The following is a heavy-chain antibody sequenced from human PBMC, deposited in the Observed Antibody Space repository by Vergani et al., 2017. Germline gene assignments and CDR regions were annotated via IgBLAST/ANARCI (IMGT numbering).Heavy chain of an antibody. J-gene: IGHJ6*02. Sequence: QVQLVQSGAAVKKPGASVNVSCKVSGYTLTELSMHWVRQAPGKGLEWMGGFDPEDGERIYAQKFQGRVTMTEDTSTDTAYMELSSLTSEDTAVYYCATDAGIYYGIDVWGQGTTVTVSS. CDR2: FDPEDGER. V-gene: IGHV1-24*01. CDR1: GYTLTELS. CDR3: ATDAGIYYGIDV.